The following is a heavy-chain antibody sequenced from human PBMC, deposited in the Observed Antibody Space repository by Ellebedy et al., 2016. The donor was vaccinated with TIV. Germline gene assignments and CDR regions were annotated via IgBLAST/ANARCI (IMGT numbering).Heavy chain of an antibody. CDR3: ARGSGYCSSTSCSGETD. CDR1: GFIFSDYY. CDR2: IRSSGSTT. V-gene: IGHV3-11*01. J-gene: IGHJ4*02. D-gene: IGHD2-2*01. Sequence: GESLKISCAASGFIFSDYYMSWIRQAPGKGLEWVSYIRSSGSTTYYADSVKGRFTISRDNAKNSLYLQMNSLSADDTAVYYCARGSGYCSSTSCSGETDWGQGTTVTVSS.